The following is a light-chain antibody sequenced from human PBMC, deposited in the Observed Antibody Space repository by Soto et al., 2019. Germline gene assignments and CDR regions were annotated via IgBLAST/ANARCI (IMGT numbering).Light chain of an antibody. CDR1: STTLASNT. V-gene: IGLV1-44*01. CDR3: AVWNDSVNGYV. Sequence: QSVLTQPPSASGTTGQTVTISCSGSSTTLASNTVNWYQPPRGTAPKLLLYSNNQRPSGVRDRCCCSNAGSSDSLPVAWLQSHYEAAYYCAVWNDSVNGYVFGGGAKVT. J-gene: IGLJ1*01. CDR2: SNN.